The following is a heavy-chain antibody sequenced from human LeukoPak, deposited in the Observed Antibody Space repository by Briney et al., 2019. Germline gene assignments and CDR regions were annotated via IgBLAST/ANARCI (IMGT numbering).Heavy chain of an antibody. D-gene: IGHD3-10*01. CDR2: ISGNGGST. V-gene: IGHV3-64*01. Sequence: GGSLRLSCAASGFTFSSYAMHWVRQAPGKGLEYVSAISGNGGSTYYANSVKGRFTISRDNSKNTLYLQMGSLRAEDMAVYYCARDSVWGSGSYYEFFLPKGGSYYYYYMDVWGKGTTVTISS. CDR3: ARDSVWGSGSYYEFFLPKGGSYYYYYMDV. CDR1: GFTFSSYA. J-gene: IGHJ6*03.